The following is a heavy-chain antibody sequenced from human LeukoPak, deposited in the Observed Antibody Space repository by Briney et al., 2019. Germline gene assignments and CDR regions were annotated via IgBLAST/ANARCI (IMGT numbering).Heavy chain of an antibody. V-gene: IGHV1-3*01. CDR2: INAGNGNT. CDR1: GYTFTNYA. D-gene: IGHD5-12*01. J-gene: IGHJ3*02. Sequence: GASVKVSCKASGYTFTNYAIHWVRQAPGQRLEWMGWINAGNGNTKYSQKFQGRVTITRDTSASTAYMELSSLRSEDTAVYYCARDGRYSGYEDDAFDIWGQGTMVTVSS. CDR3: ARDGRYSGYEDDAFDI.